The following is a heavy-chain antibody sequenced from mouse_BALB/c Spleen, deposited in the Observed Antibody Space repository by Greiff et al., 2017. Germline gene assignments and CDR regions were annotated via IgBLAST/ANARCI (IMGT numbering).Heavy chain of an antibody. CDR3: ATNYYGSSGGYFDY. CDR1: GFTFSSFG. Sequence: EVMLVESGGGLVQPGGSRKLSCAASGFTFSSFGMHWVRQAPEKGLEWVAYISSGSSTIYYADTVKGRFTISRDNPKNTLFLQMTSLRSEDTAMYYCATNYYGSSGGYFDYWGQGTTLTVSS. CDR2: ISSGSSTI. D-gene: IGHD1-1*01. J-gene: IGHJ2*01. V-gene: IGHV5-17*02.